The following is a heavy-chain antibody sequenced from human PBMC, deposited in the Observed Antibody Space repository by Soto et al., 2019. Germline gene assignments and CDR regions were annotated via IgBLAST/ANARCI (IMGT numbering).Heavy chain of an antibody. CDR3: AKDHEIYGDAAHYYYMDV. Sequence: GGSLRLSCAASGFTFDDYAMHWVRQAPGKGLEWVSGISWNSGSIGNADSVKGRFTISRDNAKNSLYLQMNSLRAEDTALYYCAKDHEIYGDAAHYYYMDVWGKGTTVTVSS. J-gene: IGHJ6*03. CDR2: ISWNSGSI. D-gene: IGHD4-17*01. V-gene: IGHV3-9*01. CDR1: GFTFDDYA.